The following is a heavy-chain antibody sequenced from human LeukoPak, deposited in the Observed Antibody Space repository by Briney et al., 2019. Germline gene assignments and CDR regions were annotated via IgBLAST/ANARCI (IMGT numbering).Heavy chain of an antibody. J-gene: IGHJ6*03. Sequence: SETLSLTCAVSGYSISSGNYWGWIRQPPGKGLEWIGSIYHSGSTYYNPSLKSRVTISVDTSKNQFSLKLSSVTAADTAVYYCARVVGGGCSSTSCYRSYYYYYMDVWGKGTTVTVSS. D-gene: IGHD2-2*01. CDR1: GYSISSGNY. CDR2: IYHSGST. CDR3: ARVVGGGCSSTSCYRSYYYYYMDV. V-gene: IGHV4-38-2*01.